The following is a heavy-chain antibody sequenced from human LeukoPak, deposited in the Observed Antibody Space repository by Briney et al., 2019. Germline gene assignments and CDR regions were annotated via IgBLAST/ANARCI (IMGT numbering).Heavy chain of an antibody. CDR3: ARDGYGDYEVDYYYGMDV. D-gene: IGHD4-17*01. Sequence: ASVKVSCKASGYTFTSYAMHWVRQAPGQRLEWMGWINAGNGNTKYSQKFQGRVTITRDTSASTAYMELSSLRSGDTAVYYCARDGYGDYEVDYYYGMDVWGQGTTVTVSS. J-gene: IGHJ6*02. V-gene: IGHV1-3*01. CDR1: GYTFTSYA. CDR2: INAGNGNT.